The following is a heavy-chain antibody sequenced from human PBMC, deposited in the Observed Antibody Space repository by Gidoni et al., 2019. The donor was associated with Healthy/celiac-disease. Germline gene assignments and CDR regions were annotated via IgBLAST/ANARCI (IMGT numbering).Heavy chain of an antibody. V-gene: IGHV5-51*01. CDR1: GYSSTSYW. J-gene: IGHJ4*02. Sequence: EVQLVQSGAEVKKPGESLKISCTGSGYSSTSYWIGWVRQMPGKGLEWMGIIYPGDSDTRYSPSFQGQVTISADKSISTAYLQWSSLKASDTAMYYCARGGVDVDTAMAVDYWGQGTLVTVSS. CDR3: ARGGVDVDTAMAVDY. D-gene: IGHD5-18*01. CDR2: IYPGDSDT.